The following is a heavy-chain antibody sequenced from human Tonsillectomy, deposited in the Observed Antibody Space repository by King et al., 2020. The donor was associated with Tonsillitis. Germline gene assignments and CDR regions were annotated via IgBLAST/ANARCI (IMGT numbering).Heavy chain of an antibody. Sequence: VQLVESGGGLVKPGGSLRLSCVASGFKFSNAYMSWVRQAPGKGLEWVGRIKSQRDGGTTDYGAPVKGRFSISRDDPKNTLYLQMNSLKIEDSGIYYCQDGWGIWYGVDVWGQGTAVTVSS. CDR2: IKSQRDGGTT. J-gene: IGHJ6*02. CDR3: QDGWGIWYGVDV. V-gene: IGHV3-15*01. D-gene: IGHD3-10*01. CDR1: GFKFSNAY.